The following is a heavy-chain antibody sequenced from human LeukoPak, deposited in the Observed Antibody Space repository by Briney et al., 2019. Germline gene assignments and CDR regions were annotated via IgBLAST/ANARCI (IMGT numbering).Heavy chain of an antibody. CDR2: IYSGGST. CDR3: ARENGKGIAGAFDY. CDR1: GFTVSSNY. V-gene: IGHV3-53*01. J-gene: IGHJ4*02. D-gene: IGHD6-13*01. Sequence: GGSLRLSCAASGFTVSSNYMSWVRQAPGKGLEWVSVIYSGGSTYYADYVKGRFTISRDNSKNTLYLQMNSLRAEDTAVYYCARENGKGIAGAFDYWGQGTLVTVSS.